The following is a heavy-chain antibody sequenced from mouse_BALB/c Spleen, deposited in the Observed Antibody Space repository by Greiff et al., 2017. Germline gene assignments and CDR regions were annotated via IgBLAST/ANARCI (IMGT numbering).Heavy chain of an antibody. CDR2: ISYDGSN. V-gene: IGHV3-6*02. CDR3: ASHYELYCMDY. J-gene: IGHJ4*01. D-gene: IGHD2-4*01. Sequence: EVQLVQSGPGLVKPSQSLSLTCSVTGYSITRGYYWNWIRQFPGNKLEWMGYISYDGSNNYNPSLKNRISITRDTSKNQFFLKLNSVTTEDTATYSCASHYELYCMDYWGQGTSVTVSA. CDR1: GYSITRGYY.